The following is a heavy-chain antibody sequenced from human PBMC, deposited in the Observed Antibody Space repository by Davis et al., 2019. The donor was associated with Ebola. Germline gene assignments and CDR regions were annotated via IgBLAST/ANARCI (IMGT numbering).Heavy chain of an antibody. V-gene: IGHV3-30-3*01. D-gene: IGHD6-19*01. Sequence: LSLTCAASGFTFSSYAMHWVRQAPGKGLEWVAVISYDGSNKYYADSVKGRFTISRDNSKNTLYLQMNSLRAEDTAVYYCARDKKRWQGVFDYWGQGTLVTVSS. CDR3: ARDKKRWQGVFDY. CDR2: ISYDGSNK. J-gene: IGHJ4*02. CDR1: GFTFSSYA.